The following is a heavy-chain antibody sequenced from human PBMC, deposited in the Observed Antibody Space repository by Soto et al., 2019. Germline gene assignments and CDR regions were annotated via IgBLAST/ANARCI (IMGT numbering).Heavy chain of an antibody. CDR3: ARDMGGSSAPLRYFDS. CDR2: MYYRGTN. CDR1: GASITSGGYF. Sequence: SETLSLTCTVSGASITSGGYFWSWIRQNPGKGLGYIGYMYYRGTNYYNPSLKSRVTISVDTSKNQFSLNLSSVTAADTAVYYCARDMGGSSAPLRYFDSWGQGALVTVSS. D-gene: IGHD2-15*01. J-gene: IGHJ4*02. V-gene: IGHV4-31*03.